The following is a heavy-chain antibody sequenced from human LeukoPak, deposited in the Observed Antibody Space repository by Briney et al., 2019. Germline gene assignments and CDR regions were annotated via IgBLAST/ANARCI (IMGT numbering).Heavy chain of an antibody. CDR2: IYHSGST. CDR3: ARVPQTGTTGYYYYYYYMDV. J-gene: IGHJ6*03. CDR1: GGSFSGYY. D-gene: IGHD1-7*01. Sequence: SETLSLTCAVYGGSFSGYYWSWIRQPPGKGLEWIGYIYHSGSTYYNPSLKSRVTISVDRSKNQFSLKLSSVTAADTAVYYCARVPQTGTTGYYYYYYYMDVWGKGTTVTVSS. V-gene: IGHV4-34*01.